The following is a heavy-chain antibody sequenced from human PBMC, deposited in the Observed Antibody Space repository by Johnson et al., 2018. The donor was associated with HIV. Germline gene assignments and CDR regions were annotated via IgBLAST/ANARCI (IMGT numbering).Heavy chain of an antibody. CDR1: GFTSSSYA. J-gene: IGHJ3*02. Sequence: QVQLVESGGGVVQPGRSLRLSCAASGFTSSSYAMHWVRQAPGKGLEWVALISYDGSNKYYADSVKGRFTISRDNSKNTLYLQMNSLRAEDTAVYYCAKDRYYDSSGPYAFDIWGQGTMVTVSS. V-gene: IGHV3-30*04. CDR2: ISYDGSNK. D-gene: IGHD3-22*01. CDR3: AKDRYYDSSGPYAFDI.